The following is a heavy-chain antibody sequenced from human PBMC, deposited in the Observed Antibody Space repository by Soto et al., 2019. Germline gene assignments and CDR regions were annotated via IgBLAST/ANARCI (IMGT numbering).Heavy chain of an antibody. V-gene: IGHV5-51*01. Sequence: GESLKISCKGSGYSFTSYWIGWVRQMPGKGLEWMGLIYPGDSDTRYNPSFQGQVTISADKSISTAYLQWSSLKASDSAIYYCARTSGSYLYYFDYWGQGTVVTVSS. J-gene: IGHJ4*02. CDR3: ARTSGSYLYYFDY. D-gene: IGHD1-26*01. CDR2: IYPGDSDT. CDR1: GYSFTSYW.